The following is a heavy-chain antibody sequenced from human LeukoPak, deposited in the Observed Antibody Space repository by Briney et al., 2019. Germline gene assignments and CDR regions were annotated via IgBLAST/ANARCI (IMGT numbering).Heavy chain of an antibody. CDR2: IYYSGST. D-gene: IGHD3-16*01. Sequence: ASETLSLTCTVSGGSISSSSYYWGWIRQPPGKGLEWIGSIYYSGSTYYNPSLKSRLTISVDTSKNQFSLKLSSVTAADTAVYYCAEGVYYFDYWDQGTLVTVSS. J-gene: IGHJ4*02. CDR3: AEGVYYFDY. V-gene: IGHV4-39*01. CDR1: GGSISSSSYY.